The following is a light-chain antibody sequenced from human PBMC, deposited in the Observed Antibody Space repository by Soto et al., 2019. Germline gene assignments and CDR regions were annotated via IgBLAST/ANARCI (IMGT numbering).Light chain of an antibody. CDR1: QTLSTNS. CDR3: QQRYNWPPLT. CDR2: AAS. J-gene: IGKJ4*01. Sequence: EIVLTQSPGTLSLSPGERATLSCRASQTLSTNSLAWYQQRPGQTPRLLIYAASTRDTDIPDRFNGSGSGTDFALTIRSLGPEDFAVYYCQQRYNWPPLTFGGGTKVEIK. V-gene: IGKV3D-20*02.